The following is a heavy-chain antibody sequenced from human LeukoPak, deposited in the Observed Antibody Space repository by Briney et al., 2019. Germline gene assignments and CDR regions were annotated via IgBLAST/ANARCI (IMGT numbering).Heavy chain of an antibody. CDR1: GDTFTVYY. CDR3: ARGRQDTSVPQTSYMDV. Sequence: ASVRVSSEASGDTFTVYYMHCVPHAPGQGREWMGWINPNSGGTNYAQPFQGRGPMTSDTTISTASMELSRLRSGDTAVYYCARGRQDTSVPQTSYMDVWGKGTTVTVSS. J-gene: IGHJ6*03. V-gene: IGHV1-2*02. D-gene: IGHD5-18*01. CDR2: INPNSGGT.